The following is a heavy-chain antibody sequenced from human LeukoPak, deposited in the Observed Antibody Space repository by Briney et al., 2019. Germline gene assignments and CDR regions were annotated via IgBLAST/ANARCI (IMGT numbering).Heavy chain of an antibody. Sequence: ASVKVSCKASGYTFTSYDINWVRQAPGQGLEWMGWVNPNSGNTGYAQKFQGRVTMTRNTSISTAYMELSSLRSEDTAVYYCARGVGATQTYYYYGMDVWGQGTTVTVSS. D-gene: IGHD1-26*01. CDR1: GYTFTSYD. J-gene: IGHJ6*02. CDR2: VNPNSGNT. V-gene: IGHV1-8*01. CDR3: ARGVGATQTYYYYGMDV.